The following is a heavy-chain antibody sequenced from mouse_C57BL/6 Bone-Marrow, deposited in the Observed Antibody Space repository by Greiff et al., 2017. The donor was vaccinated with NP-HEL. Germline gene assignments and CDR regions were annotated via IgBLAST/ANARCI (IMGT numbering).Heavy chain of an antibody. CDR2: ISNLAYSI. D-gene: IGHD2-1*01. CDR1: GFTFSDYG. Sequence: EVKLMESGGGLVQPGGSLKLSCAASGFTFSDYGMAWVRQAPRKGPEWVAFISNLAYSIYYADTVTGRFTISRENAKNTLYLEMSSLRSEDTAMYYCARRNYGNYFYWYFDVWGTGTTVTVSS. V-gene: IGHV5-15*01. J-gene: IGHJ1*03. CDR3: ARRNYGNYFYWYFDV.